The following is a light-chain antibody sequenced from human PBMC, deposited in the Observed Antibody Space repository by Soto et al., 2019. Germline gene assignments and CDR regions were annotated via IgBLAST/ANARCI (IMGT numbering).Light chain of an antibody. J-gene: IGKJ2*02. CDR2: VAS. CDR3: QQYGTSPGT. Sequence: EIVLTQSPGTLSLSPGDRATLSCRASQSVRSNFLAWYQQKPGQAPKLLISVASSRATGIPDRFSGSGSGTDFTLTISRLEPEDFALYSCQQYGTSPGTFGQGTKLEIK. CDR1: QSVRSNF. V-gene: IGKV3-20*01.